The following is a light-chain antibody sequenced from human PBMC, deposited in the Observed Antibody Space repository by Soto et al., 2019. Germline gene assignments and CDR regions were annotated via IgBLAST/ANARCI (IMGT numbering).Light chain of an antibody. V-gene: IGKV1-5*03. CDR3: HQYESSLWT. J-gene: IGKJ1*01. CDR1: QSISSW. Sequence: DIQMTQPPSTLSASVGERVTITCRASQSISSWLAWYQQKPGKAPNLLIYKASTLESGVPSRFSGSGSGTDFTLTISRLEPEDFAVYYCHQYESSLWTFGQGTKVDIK. CDR2: KAS.